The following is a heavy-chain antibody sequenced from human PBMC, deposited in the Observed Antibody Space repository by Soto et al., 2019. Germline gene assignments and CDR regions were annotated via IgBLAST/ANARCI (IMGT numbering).Heavy chain of an antibody. CDR1: GYSFTSYW. CDR2: IDPSDSYT. D-gene: IGHD6-13*01. CDR3: VRTSAAGKYYYRMAV. J-gene: IGHJ6*02. V-gene: IGHV5-10-1*01. Sequence: PGESLKISCKGSGYSFTSYWISWVRQMPGKGLEWMGRIDPSDSYTNYSPSFQGHVTISADKSISTAYLQWSSLKASDTAMYYCVRTSAAGKYYYRMAVWGQGTTVTVSS.